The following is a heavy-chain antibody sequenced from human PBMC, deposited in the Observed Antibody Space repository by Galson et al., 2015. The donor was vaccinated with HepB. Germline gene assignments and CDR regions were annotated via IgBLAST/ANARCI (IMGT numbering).Heavy chain of an antibody. CDR3: TTHQSSSWYYYIILVGNYGMDV. D-gene: IGHD6-13*01. V-gene: IGHV3-15*01. CDR2: IKSKTDGGTT. Sequence: SLRLSCAASGFTFSNAWMSWVRQAPGKGLEWVGRIKSKTDGGTTDYAAPVKGRFTISRDDSKNTLYLQMNSLKTEDTAVYYCTTHQSSSWYYYIILVGNYGMDVWGQGTTVTVSS. CDR1: GFTFSNAW. J-gene: IGHJ6*02.